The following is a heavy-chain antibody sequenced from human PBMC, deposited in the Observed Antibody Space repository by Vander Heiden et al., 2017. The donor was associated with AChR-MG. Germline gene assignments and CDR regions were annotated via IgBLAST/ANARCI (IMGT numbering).Heavy chain of an antibody. V-gene: IGHV3-74*01. D-gene: IGHD3-3*01. CDR3: ARDMYDFWSGNYYYYGMDV. CDR2: ISRDGSST. J-gene: IGHJ6*02. CDR1: GVTFSGYW. Sequence: EVQLVESGGGFVQAGRSLRLSCAASGVTFSGYWLHWVRQASGRGLVWVSRISRDGSSTSYADSVKGRFTISRDNAKNTLYLQMNSLRAEDTAVYYCARDMYDFWSGNYYYYGMDVWGQGTTVTVSS.